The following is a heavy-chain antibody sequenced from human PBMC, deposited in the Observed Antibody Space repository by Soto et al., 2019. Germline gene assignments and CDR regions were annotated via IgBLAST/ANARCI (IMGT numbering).Heavy chain of an antibody. D-gene: IGHD2-2*01. V-gene: IGHV3-21*01. CDR3: ARGIVVPAATNYYYYGMDV. CDR2: ISSSSSYI. Sequence: NPGGSLRLSCAASGFTFSSYSMNWVRQAPGKGLEWVSSISSSSSYIYYADSVKGRFTISRDNAKNSLYLQMNSLRAEDTAVYYCARGIVVPAATNYYYYGMDVWGQGTTVTVSS. J-gene: IGHJ6*02. CDR1: GFTFSSYS.